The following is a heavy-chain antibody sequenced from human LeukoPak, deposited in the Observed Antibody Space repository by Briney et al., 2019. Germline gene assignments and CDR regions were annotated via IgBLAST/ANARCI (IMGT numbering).Heavy chain of an antibody. CDR3: ARDPSSWGDAFDI. CDR2: IKQGGSEK. J-gene: IGHJ3*02. Sequence: PGGSLRLSCAASGFTFSSYWMSWVRQAPGKGLEWVANIKQGGSEKYYVDSVKGRFTISRDNAKNSLYLQMNSLRAEDTAVYYCARDPSSWGDAFDIWGQGTMVTVSS. CDR1: GFTFSSYW. D-gene: IGHD6-13*01. V-gene: IGHV3-7*01.